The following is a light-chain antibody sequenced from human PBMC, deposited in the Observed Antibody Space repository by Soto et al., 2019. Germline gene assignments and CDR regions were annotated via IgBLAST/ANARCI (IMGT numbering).Light chain of an antibody. Sequence: ESVLTQSPATLSLSPGERATLSCRASQSVSSYLAWYQQKPGQAPRLLIYDASNRATGIPARFSGSRSGTDFTLTISRLEPGDFAVYYCQHYGDSLSITFGQGTRLEI. CDR3: QHYGDSLSIT. V-gene: IGKV3-11*01. CDR1: QSVSSY. CDR2: DAS. J-gene: IGKJ5*01.